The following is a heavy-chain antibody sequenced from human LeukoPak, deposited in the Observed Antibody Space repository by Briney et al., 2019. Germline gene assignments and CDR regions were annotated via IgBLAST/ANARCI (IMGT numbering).Heavy chain of an antibody. CDR3: ASVRDNWIYENWFDS. CDR2: INPMSGGT. CDR1: GYPFTGYY. D-gene: IGHD1-20*01. V-gene: IGHV1-2*02. J-gene: IGHJ5*01. Sequence: SGKLSCSPSGYPFTGYYMHWVRQAPGQGLEWRGGINPMSGGTNYAQTFQGRAPMTRDTSITRYYMELSMLRLRATAVYYCASVRDNWIYENWFDSWGQGTLVTVSS.